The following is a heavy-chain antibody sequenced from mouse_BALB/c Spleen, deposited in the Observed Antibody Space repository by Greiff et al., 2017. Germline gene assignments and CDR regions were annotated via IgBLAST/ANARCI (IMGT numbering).Heavy chain of an antibody. V-gene: IGHV1-7*01. CDR1: GYTFTSYW. J-gene: IGHJ2*01. CDR3: ARSRDGNFDY. D-gene: IGHD2-1*01. CDR2: INPSTGYT. Sequence: VQLQQSGAELAKPGASVKMSCKASGYTFTSYWMHWVKQRPGQGLEWIGYINPSTGYTEYNQKFKDKATLTADKSSSTAYMQLSSLTSEDSAVYYCARSRDGNFDYWGQGTTLTVSS.